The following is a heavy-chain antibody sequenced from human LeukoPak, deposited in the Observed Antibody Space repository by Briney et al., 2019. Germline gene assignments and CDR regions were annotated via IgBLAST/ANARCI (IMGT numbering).Heavy chain of an antibody. Sequence: GASLQISCKTSGYGFTSYWIGWVRQTPGKGLEWMAIIYPADSDTRYSPSFEGHVTISADKDSTTAYLQWSSLTASDPAMYYCARHSRIAAAGSKTNYSYGIDAGGKGTTVTVS. CDR1: GYGFTSYW. V-gene: IGHV5-51*01. CDR3: ARHSRIAAAGSKTNYSYGIDA. CDR2: IYPADSDT. D-gene: IGHD6-13*01. J-gene: IGHJ6*04.